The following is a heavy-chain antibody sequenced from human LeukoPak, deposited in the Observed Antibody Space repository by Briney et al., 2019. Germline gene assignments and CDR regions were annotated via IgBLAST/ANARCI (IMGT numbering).Heavy chain of an antibody. D-gene: IGHD4-23*01. CDR1: GGSFSGYY. CDR3: ARTRAYGGRPDY. J-gene: IGHJ4*02. Sequence: SETLSLTCAVYGGSFSGYYWSWIRQPPGRGLEWIGETSHGGSTDYNPSLESRVTISVDTSKKQFSLKLTSVTAADTAVYYCARTRAYGGRPDYWGQGTLVAVSS. CDR2: TSHGGST. V-gene: IGHV4-34*01.